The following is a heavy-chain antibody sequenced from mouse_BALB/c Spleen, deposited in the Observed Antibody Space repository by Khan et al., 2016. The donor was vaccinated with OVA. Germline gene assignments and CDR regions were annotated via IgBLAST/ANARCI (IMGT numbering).Heavy chain of an antibody. CDR3: ARSNYYGRGLYAMDY. D-gene: IGHD1-1*01. CDR1: GYTFTSYW. V-gene: IGHV1S41*01. Sequence: DLVEPGASVKLSCKASGYTFTSYWINWIKERPGQGLEWIGQIGPGSGSAYYNELFKGKATLTVDTSSSTVYIQLSSLSSEDSAVYFCARSNYYGRGLYAMDYWGQGNSVTVSS. CDR2: IGPGSGSA. J-gene: IGHJ4*01.